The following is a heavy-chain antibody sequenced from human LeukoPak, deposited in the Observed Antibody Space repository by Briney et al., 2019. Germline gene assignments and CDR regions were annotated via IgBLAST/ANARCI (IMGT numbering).Heavy chain of an antibody. CDR2: IWYDGSNK. Sequence: GGSLRLSCAASGFTFSSYGMHWVRQAPGKGLEWVAVIWYDGSNKYYADSVKGRFTISRDNSKNTLYLQMNSLRAEDTAVYYCARDVWYYDFWSGYSTWYYGMDVWGQGTTVTVSS. J-gene: IGHJ6*02. D-gene: IGHD3-3*01. V-gene: IGHV3-33*01. CDR3: ARDVWYYDFWSGYSTWYYGMDV. CDR1: GFTFSSYG.